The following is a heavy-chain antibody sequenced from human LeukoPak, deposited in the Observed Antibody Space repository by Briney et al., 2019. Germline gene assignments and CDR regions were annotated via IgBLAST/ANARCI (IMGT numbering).Heavy chain of an antibody. CDR1: GGSISSYY. Sequence: SETLSLTCTVSGGSISSYYWSWIRQPPGKGLEWIGYIYYSGSTNYNPSLKSRVTISVDTSKNQFSLKLSSVTAADTAVYYCAKDPGYSYGYDYWGQGTLVTVSS. V-gene: IGHV4-59*12. J-gene: IGHJ4*02. D-gene: IGHD5-18*01. CDR3: AKDPGYSYGYDY. CDR2: IYYSGST.